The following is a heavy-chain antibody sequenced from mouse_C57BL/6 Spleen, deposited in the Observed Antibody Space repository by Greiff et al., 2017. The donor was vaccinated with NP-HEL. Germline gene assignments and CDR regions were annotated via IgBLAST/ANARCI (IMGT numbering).Heavy chain of an antibody. V-gene: IGHV5-6*01. D-gene: IGHD3-2*02. CDR2: ISSGGSYT. CDR3: ARLFHSSGEGY. Sequence: EVQVVESGGDLVKPGGSLKLSCAASGFTFSSYGMSWVRQTPDKRLEWVATISSGGSYTYYPDSVKGRFTISRDNAKNTLYLQMSSLKSEDTAMYYCARLFHSSGEGYWGQGTTLTVSS. CDR1: GFTFSSYG. J-gene: IGHJ2*01.